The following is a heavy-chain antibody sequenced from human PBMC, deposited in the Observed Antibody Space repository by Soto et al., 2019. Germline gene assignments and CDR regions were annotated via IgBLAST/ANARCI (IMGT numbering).Heavy chain of an antibody. V-gene: IGHV3-53*01. J-gene: IGHJ6*02. CDR2: IYSGGST. CDR1: GFTVSSNY. D-gene: IGHD6-19*01. CDR3: TTSSSGWSYYYYGMDV. Sequence: GGSLRLSCAASGFTVSSNYMSWVRQAPGKGLEWVSVIYSGGSTYYADSVKGRFTISRDDSKNTLYLQMNSLKTEDTAVYYCTTSSSGWSYYYYGMDVWGQGTTVTVSS.